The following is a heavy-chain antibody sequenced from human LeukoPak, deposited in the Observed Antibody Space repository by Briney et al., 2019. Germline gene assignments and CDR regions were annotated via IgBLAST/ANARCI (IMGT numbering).Heavy chain of an antibody. CDR1: GGSISSGGYS. V-gene: IGHV4-30-2*01. Sequence: SQTLSLTCAVSGGSISSGGYSWSWIRQPPVKGLEWIGYIYHSGSTYYNPSLKSRVTISVDRSKNQFSLKLSSVTAADTAVYYCARGYRSGYPEGFDYWGQGTLVTVSS. CDR3: ARGYRSGYPEGFDY. J-gene: IGHJ4*02. D-gene: IGHD5-18*01. CDR2: IYHSGST.